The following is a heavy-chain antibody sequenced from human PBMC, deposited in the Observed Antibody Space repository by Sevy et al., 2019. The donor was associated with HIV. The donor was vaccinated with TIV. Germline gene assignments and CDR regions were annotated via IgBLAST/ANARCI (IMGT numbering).Heavy chain of an antibody. J-gene: IGHJ4*02. CDR3: ARAVATTFFDY. CDR2: ISYDGSNK. D-gene: IGHD4-17*01. V-gene: IGHV3-30*04. Sequence: GGSLRLSCAASGFTFSSYAMHWVRQAPGKGLEWVAVISYDGSNKYYADSVKRRFTISRDNSKNTLYLQMNSLRAEDTAVYYCARAVATTFFDYWGQGTLVTVSS. CDR1: GFTFSSYA.